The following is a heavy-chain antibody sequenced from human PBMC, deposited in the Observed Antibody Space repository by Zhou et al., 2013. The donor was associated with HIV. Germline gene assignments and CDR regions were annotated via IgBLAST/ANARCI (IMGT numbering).Heavy chain of an antibody. V-gene: IGHV1-69*05. CDR2: IIPIFGTA. CDR1: GGTFSSYA. CDR3: AREEVGTSCYRLVRYPLGGRRGNPVGFDP. J-gene: IGHJ5*02. D-gene: IGHD2-2*01. Sequence: QVQLVQSGAEVKKPGSSVKVSCKASGGTFSSYAISWVRQAPGQGLEWMGGIIPIFGTANYAQKFQGRVTITTDEYHEHSLHGAEQPRDLRTRPSYYCAREEVGTSCYRLVRYPLGGRRGNPVGFDP.